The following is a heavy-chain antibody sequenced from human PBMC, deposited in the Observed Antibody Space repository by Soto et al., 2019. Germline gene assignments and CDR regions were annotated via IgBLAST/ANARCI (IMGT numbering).Heavy chain of an antibody. D-gene: IGHD3-10*01. CDR1: GGTFSSYA. V-gene: IGHV1-69*06. CDR2: IIPIFGTA. CDR3: AGAQVAARSVRGVIRDFDY. J-gene: IGHJ4*02. Sequence: QVQLVQSGAEVKKPGSSVKVSCKASGGTFSSYAISWVRQAPGQGLEWMGGIIPIFGTANYAQKFQGRVTITADKSTSTAYMELSSLRSEDTAVYYCAGAQVAARSVRGVIRDFDYWGQGTLVTVSS.